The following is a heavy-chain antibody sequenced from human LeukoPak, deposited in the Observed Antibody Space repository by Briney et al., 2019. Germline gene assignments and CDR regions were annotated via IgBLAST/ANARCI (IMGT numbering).Heavy chain of an antibody. CDR2: IFHSGSA. CDR3: ARGTSNWYFDY. CDR1: GGSISSGGYS. D-gene: IGHD6-13*01. Sequence: SQTMSLTCAVSGGSISSGGYSWSWIPQPPVKGLEGIVYIFHSGSAYFNPSLKGRVTVSVDRSKNQFSLRLTSVTAADTAVYYCARGTSNWYFDYWGQGTLVTVSS. V-gene: IGHV4-30-2*01. J-gene: IGHJ4*02.